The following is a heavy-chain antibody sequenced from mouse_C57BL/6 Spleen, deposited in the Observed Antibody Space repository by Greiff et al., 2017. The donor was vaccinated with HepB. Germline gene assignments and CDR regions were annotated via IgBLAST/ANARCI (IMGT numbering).Heavy chain of an antibody. V-gene: IGHV1-69*01. J-gene: IGHJ2*01. CDR3: ARSWVYDGYFHFDY. CDR2: IDPSDSYT. Sequence: QVQLQQPGAELVMPGASVKLSCKASGYTFTSYWMHWVKQRPGQGLEWIGEIDPSDSYTNYTQKFKGKSTLTVDKSSSTAYMQLSSLTSEDSAVYYCARSWVYDGYFHFDYWGQGTTLTVSS. D-gene: IGHD2-3*01. CDR1: GYTFTSYW.